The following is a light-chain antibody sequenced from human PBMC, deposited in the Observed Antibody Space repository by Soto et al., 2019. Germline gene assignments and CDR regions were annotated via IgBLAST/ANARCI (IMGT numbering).Light chain of an antibody. J-gene: IGLJ1*01. Sequence: QSLLTQPPSVSGSPGQSVAISCPGTSSYVGSYNRVSWYQQPPGTAPKVMIYEVSNRPSGVPDRFSGSKSGNTASLTISGLQAEDEADYYCSSYTSSNTYVFGTGTKVTVL. CDR1: SSYVGSYNR. CDR2: EVS. V-gene: IGLV2-18*02. CDR3: SSYTSSNTYV.